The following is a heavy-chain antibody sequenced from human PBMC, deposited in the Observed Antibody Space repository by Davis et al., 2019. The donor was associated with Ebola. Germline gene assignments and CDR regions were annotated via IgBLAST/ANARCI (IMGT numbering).Heavy chain of an antibody. CDR2: ISYDGSNK. Sequence: GGSLRLSCAASGFTFSTYGMHWVRQTPGKGLEWVAVISYDGSNKYYADSVKGRFTISRDNSKNTLYLQMNTLRAEDTAVYYCAKPLVLLYCSGGSCYSDYDYYYGMDVWGQGTTVTVSS. J-gene: IGHJ6*02. CDR1: GFTFSTYG. V-gene: IGHV3-30*18. CDR3: AKPLVLLYCSGGSCYSDYDYYYGMDV. D-gene: IGHD2-15*01.